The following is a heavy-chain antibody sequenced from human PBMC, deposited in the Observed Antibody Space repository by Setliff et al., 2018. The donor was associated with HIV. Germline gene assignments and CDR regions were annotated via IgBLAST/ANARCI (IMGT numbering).Heavy chain of an antibody. V-gene: IGHV4-34*01. J-gene: IGHJ5*01. CDR3: ARVRLELRQYWFDS. CDR2: IYHSGIV. D-gene: IGHD1-7*01. CDR1: GAPFNGYY. Sequence: SETLSLTCAVYGAPFNGYYWAWIRQSPAKGLEWIGEIYHSGIVNYNPSLQSRVTISTDTSKNQFSLKLNSVTAADTAVYYCARVRLELRQYWFDSWGQGSPVTVSS.